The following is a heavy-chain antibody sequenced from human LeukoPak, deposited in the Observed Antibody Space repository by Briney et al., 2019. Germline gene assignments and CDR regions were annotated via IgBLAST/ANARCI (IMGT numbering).Heavy chain of an antibody. CDR1: GFTFSSYS. CDR2: ISSSSSYI. J-gene: IGHJ3*02. CDR3: ARDNDAGDAFDI. D-gene: IGHD1-1*01. Sequence: GGSLRLSCAASGFTFSSYSMNWVRQAPGKGLEWVSSISSSSSYIYYADSVKGRFTISRDNAKNSLYLQVNSLRAEDTAVYYCARDNDAGDAFDIWGQGTMVTVSS. V-gene: IGHV3-21*01.